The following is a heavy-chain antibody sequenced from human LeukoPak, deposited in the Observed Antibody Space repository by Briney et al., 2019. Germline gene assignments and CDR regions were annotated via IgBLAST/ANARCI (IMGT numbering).Heavy chain of an antibody. Sequence: SETLSLTCTVSGGSISSYYWSWIRQPPGKGLEWIAYISDIGSINYNPSLKGRVTISLDTSKNQFSLKLSSVTAADTAVCYCAGHHPRNTVDFWGQGTLVTVSS. D-gene: IGHD2/OR15-2a*01. CDR2: ISDIGSI. V-gene: IGHV4-59*08. J-gene: IGHJ4*02. CDR1: GGSISSYY. CDR3: AGHHPRNTVDF.